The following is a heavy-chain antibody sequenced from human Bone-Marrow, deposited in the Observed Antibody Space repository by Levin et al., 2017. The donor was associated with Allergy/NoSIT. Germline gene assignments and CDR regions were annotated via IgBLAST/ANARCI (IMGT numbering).Heavy chain of an antibody. V-gene: IGHV4-39*01. CDR1: GGSISSSSYY. J-gene: IGHJ5*02. D-gene: IGHD6-13*01. CDR3: ARAEVIAGRLFDP. CDR2: IYYSGST. Sequence: SETLSLTCTVSGGSISSSSYYWGWIRQPPGKGLEWIGSIYYSGSTYYNPSLKSRVTISVDTSKNQFSLKLIPVTAAATAVYYCARAEVIAGRLFDPWGQGTLVTVSS.